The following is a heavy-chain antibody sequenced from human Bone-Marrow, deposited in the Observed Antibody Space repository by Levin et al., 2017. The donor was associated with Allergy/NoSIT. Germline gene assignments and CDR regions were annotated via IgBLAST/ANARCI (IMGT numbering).Heavy chain of an antibody. CDR3: AKGTSRWFFSERKQHYVMDV. D-gene: IGHD4-23*01. Sequence: RTGGSLRLSCAASGFTFDDYAMYWVRQAPGKGLEWVSGISWNTGSIGYADSVKGRFTISRDDARNSLYLQMNSLRPEDTGFYYCAKGTSRWFFSERKQHYVMDVWGQGTTVTVSS. CDR1: GFTFDDYA. CDR2: ISWNTGSI. J-gene: IGHJ6*02. V-gene: IGHV3-9*01.